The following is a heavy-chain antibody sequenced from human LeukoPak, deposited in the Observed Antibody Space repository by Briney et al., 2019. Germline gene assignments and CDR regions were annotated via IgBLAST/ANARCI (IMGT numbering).Heavy chain of an antibody. CDR2: ISGSGGST. CDR1: GFSFTSYA. Sequence: GGSLRLSCAASGFSFTSYAMSWVRQAPGKGLEWVSAISGSGGSTYYADSVKGRFTISRDNSKNTLYLRMNSLRAEDTAVYYCAKRYCSGGSCYPPDYWGQGTLVTVSS. CDR3: AKRYCSGGSCYPPDY. V-gene: IGHV3-23*01. D-gene: IGHD2-15*01. J-gene: IGHJ4*02.